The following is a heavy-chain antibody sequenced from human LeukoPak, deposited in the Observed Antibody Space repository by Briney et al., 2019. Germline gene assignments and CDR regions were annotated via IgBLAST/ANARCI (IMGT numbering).Heavy chain of an antibody. CDR3: ARDGSSSWSYWYFDL. J-gene: IGHJ2*01. CDR1: GGSISSYY. Sequence: SETLSLTCTVSGGSISSYYWSWIRQPPGKGLEWIGYIYYSGSTNYNPSLKSRVTISVDTSKNQFSLKLSSVTAADTGVYYCARDGSSSWSYWYFDLWGRGTRVTVSS. D-gene: IGHD6-13*01. V-gene: IGHV4-59*01. CDR2: IYYSGST.